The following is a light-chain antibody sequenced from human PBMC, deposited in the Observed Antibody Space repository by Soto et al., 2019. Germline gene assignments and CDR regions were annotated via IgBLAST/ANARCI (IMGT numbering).Light chain of an antibody. Sequence: EIVVTQSPATLSLSPGERATLSCRASQSVSSYLAWSQQKPGQAPRLLIYDASNRATGIPARFSGSGSGTDFTLTISSLEPEDFAVYYCQQRSNWQGATFGGGTKVEIK. V-gene: IGKV3-11*01. CDR2: DAS. CDR1: QSVSSY. J-gene: IGKJ4*01. CDR3: QQRSNWQGAT.